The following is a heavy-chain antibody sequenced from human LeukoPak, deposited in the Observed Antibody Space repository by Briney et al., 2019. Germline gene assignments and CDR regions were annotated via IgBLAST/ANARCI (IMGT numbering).Heavy chain of an antibody. CDR1: GGSISSYY. CDR2: IYTSGST. D-gene: IGHD6-6*01. V-gene: IGHV4-4*09. Sequence: SETLSLTCTVSGGSISSYYWSWIRQPPGKGLEWIGYIYTSGSTNYNPSLKSRVTISVDTSKNQFSLKLSSVTAADTAVYYCARLGSSSSTFNYWGQGTLVTVSS. CDR3: ARLGSSSSTFNY. J-gene: IGHJ4*02.